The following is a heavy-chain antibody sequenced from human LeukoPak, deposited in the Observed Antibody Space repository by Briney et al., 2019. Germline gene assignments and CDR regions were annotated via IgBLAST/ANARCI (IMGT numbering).Heavy chain of an antibody. CDR3: VRGWAPRGEKGSFAS. D-gene: IGHD3-16*01. CDR1: VASINSDY. J-gene: IGHJ4*02. CDR2: IFASGST. V-gene: IGHV4-4*07. Sequence: SETLSLTCTVSVASINSDYWTWVRQVAGKGLEWIGRIFASGSTKYNPYLRGRITLSVDTSKNQFFLDLSSVTAADTGVYYCVRGWAPRGEKGSFASWGQGTLVTVSS.